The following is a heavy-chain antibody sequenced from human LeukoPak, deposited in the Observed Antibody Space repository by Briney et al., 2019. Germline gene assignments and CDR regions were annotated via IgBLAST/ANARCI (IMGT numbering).Heavy chain of an antibody. CDR3: ARGAVAGVGLNYFDY. V-gene: IGHV4-4*07. J-gene: IGHJ4*02. Sequence: SETLSLTCTVSGGSISSYYWSWVRQPAGKGLEWIGRIYTSGSTNYNPSLKSRVTISVDKSKNQFSLKLSSVTAADTAVYYCARGAVAGVGLNYFDYWGQGALVTVSS. D-gene: IGHD6-19*01. CDR1: GGSISSYY. CDR2: IYTSGST.